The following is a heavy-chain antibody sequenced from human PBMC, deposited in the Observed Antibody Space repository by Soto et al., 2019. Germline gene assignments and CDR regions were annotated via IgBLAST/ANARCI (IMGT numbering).Heavy chain of an antibody. J-gene: IGHJ6*02. CDR1: GGSISSYY. CDR2: IYYSGST. Sequence: PSETLSLTCTVSGGSISSYYWSWIRQPPGKGLEWIGYIYYSGSTYYNPSLKSRVTISVDTSKNQFPLKLSSVTAADTAVYYCARDRHGGTPQYYYYYYGMDVWGQGTTVTVSS. D-gene: IGHD3-16*01. CDR3: ARDRHGGTPQYYYYYYGMDV. V-gene: IGHV4-30-4*08.